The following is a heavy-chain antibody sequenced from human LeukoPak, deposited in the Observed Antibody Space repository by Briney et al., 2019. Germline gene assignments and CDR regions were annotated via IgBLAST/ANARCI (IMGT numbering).Heavy chain of an antibody. CDR3: ARVKSGYSYSDY. CDR1: GYSISSGYY. D-gene: IGHD5-18*01. Sequence: PSETLSLTCTVSGYSISSGYYGGWIRQPPGKGLEWIGSIYYSGSTYYNPSLKSRVTISVDTSKNQFSLKLSSVTAADTAVYYCARVKSGYSYSDYWGQGTLVTVSS. CDR2: IYYSGST. J-gene: IGHJ4*02. V-gene: IGHV4-38-2*02.